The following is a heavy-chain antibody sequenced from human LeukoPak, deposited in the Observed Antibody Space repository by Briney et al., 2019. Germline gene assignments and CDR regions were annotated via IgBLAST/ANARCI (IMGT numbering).Heavy chain of an antibody. V-gene: IGHV3-21*01. J-gene: IGHJ6*02. CDR2: ISSSSSYI. D-gene: IGHD3-22*01. Sequence: PGGSLRLSCAASGFTFSSYSTNWVRQAPGKGLEWVSSISSSSSYIYYADSVKGRFTISRDNAKNSLYLQMNSLRAEDTAVYYCASGDSSGLYYYYGMDVWGQGTTVTVSS. CDR3: ASGDSSGLYYYYGMDV. CDR1: GFTFSSYS.